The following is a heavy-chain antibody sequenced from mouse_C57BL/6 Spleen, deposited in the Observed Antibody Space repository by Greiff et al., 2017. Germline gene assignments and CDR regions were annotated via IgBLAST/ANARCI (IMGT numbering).Heavy chain of an antibody. CDR3: VRHDWEGFAY. CDR1: GFSFNTYA. CDR2: IRSKSNNYAT. J-gene: IGHJ3*01. Sequence: EVQLQQSGGGLVQPKGSLKLSCAASGFSFNTYAMNWVRQAPGKGLEWVARIRSKSNNYATYYADSVKDRFTISRDDSESMLYLQMNNLKTEDTAMYYCVRHDWEGFAYWGQGTLVTVSA. V-gene: IGHV10-1*01. D-gene: IGHD4-1*01.